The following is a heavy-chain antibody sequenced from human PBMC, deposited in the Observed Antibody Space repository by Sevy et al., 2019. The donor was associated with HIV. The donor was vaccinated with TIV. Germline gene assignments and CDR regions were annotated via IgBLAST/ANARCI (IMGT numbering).Heavy chain of an antibody. CDR3: AREGCTKPHDY. D-gene: IGHD2-8*01. J-gene: IGHJ4*02. CDR2: LSFGCGKI. CDR1: GFDFSIYS. Sequence: GGSLRLSCAASGFDFSIYSMSWVRQAPGKGLEWVSTLSFGCGKINYADSVKGRFTISRDNSKSSVYLQMNNMRVQETAVYYCAREGCTKPHDYWGQGTLVTGSS. V-gene: IGHV3-23*01.